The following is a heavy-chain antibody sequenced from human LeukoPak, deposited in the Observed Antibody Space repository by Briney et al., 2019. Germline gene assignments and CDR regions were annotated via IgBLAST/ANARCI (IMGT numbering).Heavy chain of an antibody. CDR2: IYHSGST. CDR1: GGSISSSNW. D-gene: IGHD2-15*01. V-gene: IGHV4-4*02. J-gene: IGHJ6*02. Sequence: PSETLSLTCAVSGGSISSSNWWSWVRQPPGKGLEGIGEIYHSGSTNYNPSLKRRFNISVDKSKNQFSLKLSSVTAADTTVYYCARVKTVVVVAATHPYGYYYYGMDVWGQGTTVTVSS. CDR3: ARVKTVVVVAATHPYGYYYYGMDV.